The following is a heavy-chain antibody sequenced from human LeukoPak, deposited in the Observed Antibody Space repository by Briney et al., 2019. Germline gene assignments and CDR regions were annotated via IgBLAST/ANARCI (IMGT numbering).Heavy chain of an antibody. Sequence: GGSLRLSCVASGLTFSDSAMHWVRQAPGKGLEWVSLISGDGGNTFYADSVKGRFSISRDNSKNSLYLQMNSLRPEDTAMYYCAKESGNFDYWGQGTLVAVSS. CDR2: ISGDGGNT. V-gene: IGHV3-43*02. CDR1: GLTFSDSA. CDR3: AKESGNFDY. J-gene: IGHJ4*02.